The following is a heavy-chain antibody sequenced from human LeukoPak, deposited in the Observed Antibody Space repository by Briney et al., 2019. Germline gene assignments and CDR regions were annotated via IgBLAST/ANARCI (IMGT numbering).Heavy chain of an antibody. CDR1: GFTFSNYW. J-gene: IGHJ4*02. V-gene: IGHV3-74*01. Sequence: GGSLRLSCAASGFTFSNYWMHWVRQLPGKGLVWVSRINSDESSRTYVDSVKGRFTISRDNAKNTLYLQMNSLRAEDTGVYYCARDAFQFGEYYFDYWGQGTLVTVSS. CDR3: ARDAFQFGEYYFDY. D-gene: IGHD3-10*01. CDR2: INSDESSR.